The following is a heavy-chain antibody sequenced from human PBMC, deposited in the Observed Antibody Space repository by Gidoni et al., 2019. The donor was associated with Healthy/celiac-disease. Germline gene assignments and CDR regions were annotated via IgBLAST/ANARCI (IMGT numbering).Heavy chain of an antibody. D-gene: IGHD3-22*01. CDR1: GYTFPGYY. V-gene: IGHV1-2*02. CDR3: ASESGYYDSSGYLVHEY. CDR2: INPNSGGT. Sequence: QVQLVQSGAEVKKPGASVKVSCKASGYTFPGYYMQWVRQAPGQGLEWMGWINPNSGGTNYAQKFQGRVTMTRDTSISTAYMELSRLRSDDTAVYYCASESGYYDSSGYLVHEYWGQGTLVTVSS. J-gene: IGHJ4*02.